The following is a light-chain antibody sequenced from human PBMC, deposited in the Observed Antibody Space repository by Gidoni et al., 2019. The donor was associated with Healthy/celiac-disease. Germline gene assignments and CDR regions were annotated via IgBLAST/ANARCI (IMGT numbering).Light chain of an antibody. CDR3: QSYDSSLSGSV. CDR1: SSNIGAGYD. J-gene: IGLJ2*01. CDR2: GNS. Sequence: QSVLTQPPSVSGAPGQRVTISCTGSSSNIGAGYDLPWYHQLTGTAPNLLFYGNSNRPSGVPDRFSGSKSGTSASLAITGLQAEDEADYYCQSYDSSLSGSVFGGGTKLTVL. V-gene: IGLV1-40*01.